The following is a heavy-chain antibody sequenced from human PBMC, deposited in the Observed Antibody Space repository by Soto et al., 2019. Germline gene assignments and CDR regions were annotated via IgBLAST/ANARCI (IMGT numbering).Heavy chain of an antibody. CDR1: GGSFSGYY. Sequence: SETLSLTCAVYGGSFSGYYLSWIRQPPGKGLEWIGEINHSGSTNYNPSLKSRVTISVDTSKNQFSLKLSSVTAADTAVYYCARGTPNFDYWGQGTLVTVSS. V-gene: IGHV4-34*01. CDR3: ARGTPNFDY. J-gene: IGHJ4*02. CDR2: INHSGST.